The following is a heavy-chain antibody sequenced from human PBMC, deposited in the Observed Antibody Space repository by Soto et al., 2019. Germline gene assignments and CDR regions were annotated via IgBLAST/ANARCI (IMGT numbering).Heavy chain of an antibody. J-gene: IGHJ4*02. CDR1: GFTFRSYA. CDR3: ARDKGQVWCDS. V-gene: IGHV3-30*04. Sequence: QVQLVESGGGVVQPGRSLRLSCEVSGFTFRSYAMHWVRQAPGRGLELVATGTYDGRSGYYADSVKGRFTISRDNTKNTLYLQMNSLGVEDTAVYSCARDKGQVWCDSWGQGALVTVSS. D-gene: IGHD5-18*01. CDR2: GTYDGRSG.